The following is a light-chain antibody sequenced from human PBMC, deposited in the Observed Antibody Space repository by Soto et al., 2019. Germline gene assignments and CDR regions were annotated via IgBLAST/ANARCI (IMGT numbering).Light chain of an antibody. V-gene: IGLV2-23*01. CDR3: CSYAGSSTPVV. CDR1: SSDVGSYNL. Sequence: QSALTQPASVSGSPGQSITISCTGTSSDVGSYNLVSWYQQHPGKAPKLMIYEGSKRPSGVSNRFSGSKSGNTASLTISGLQAEDEADYYCCSYAGSSTPVVFGGGTNLT. J-gene: IGLJ2*01. CDR2: EGS.